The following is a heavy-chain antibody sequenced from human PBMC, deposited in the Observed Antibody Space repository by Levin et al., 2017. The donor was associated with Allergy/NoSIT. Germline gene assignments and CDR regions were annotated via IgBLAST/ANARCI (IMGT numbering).Heavy chain of an antibody. V-gene: IGHV3-48*04. CDR3: ARGAMDY. CDR1: GLPFSIYG. CDR2: ISSSGTTI. J-gene: IGHJ4*02. Sequence: GGSLRLSCVASGLPFSIYGMNWVRQAPGKGLEWVSHISSSGTTIYYADSVKGRFTISRDNAKSSLYLQMNSLRAEDTALYYCARGAMDYWGQGTLVTVSS. D-gene: IGHD5-18*01.